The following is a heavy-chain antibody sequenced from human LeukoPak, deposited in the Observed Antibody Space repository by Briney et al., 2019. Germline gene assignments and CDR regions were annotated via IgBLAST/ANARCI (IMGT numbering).Heavy chain of an antibody. CDR3: ARGSRIAAAAVGFDY. J-gene: IGHJ4*02. V-gene: IGHV3-48*04. Sequence: GGSLRLSCAASGFIFSNYSLNWFRQAPGKGLEWVSYISSSGTTTYNADSVKGRFTISRDNAKNSLYLQMNSLRAEDTAVYYCARGSRIAAAAVGFDYWGQGTLVTVSS. D-gene: IGHD6-13*01. CDR2: ISSSGTTT. CDR1: GFIFSNYS.